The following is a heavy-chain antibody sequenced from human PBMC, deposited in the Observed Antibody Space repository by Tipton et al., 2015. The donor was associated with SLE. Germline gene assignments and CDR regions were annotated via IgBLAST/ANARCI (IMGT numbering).Heavy chain of an antibody. CDR1: GYIFNAYF. Sequence: QLVQSGAEVKKPGASVRVSCKASGYIFNAYFIHWVRQAPGQGLEWMAWFNPNSGGTNYAQNFQDRVTMTWDTSLSTAYMELSGLKFDDSAVYYCAREGKMAAPNFDIWGQGTLLTVSS. D-gene: IGHD5-24*01. CDR3: AREGKMAAPNFDI. CDR2: FNPNSGGT. V-gene: IGHV1-2*02. J-gene: IGHJ4*02.